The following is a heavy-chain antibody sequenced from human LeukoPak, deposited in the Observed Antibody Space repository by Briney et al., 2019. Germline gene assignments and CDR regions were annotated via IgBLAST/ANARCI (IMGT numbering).Heavy chain of an antibody. J-gene: IGHJ4*02. V-gene: IGHV3-7*01. D-gene: IGHD3-16*01. CDR3: ARALSHCLDY. CDR2: IKHDGSEK. Sequence: PGGSLRLSCVVSGFNFSNYWMNWVRQAPGKGLEWVANIKHDGSEKDYVDSVKGRFSISRDNAKKSMYLQMNSLRAEDTAVYYCARALSHCLDYWGQGTLVTVSS. CDR1: GFNFSNYW.